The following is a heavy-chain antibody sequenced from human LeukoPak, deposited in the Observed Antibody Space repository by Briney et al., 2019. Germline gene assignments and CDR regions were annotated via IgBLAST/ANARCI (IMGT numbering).Heavy chain of an antibody. V-gene: IGHV3-9*01. CDR1: GFTFDEYA. CDR3: AREFSYLFSSAFDY. D-gene: IGHD3-22*01. CDR2: ISWDSGSI. J-gene: IGHJ4*02. Sequence: SGGSLRLSCAASGFTFDEYAMHWVRQAPGKGLEWVSGISWDSGSIGYADSVKGRFTISRDNSKNTLYLQMNSLRAEDTAVYYCAREFSYLFSSAFDYWGQGTLVTVSS.